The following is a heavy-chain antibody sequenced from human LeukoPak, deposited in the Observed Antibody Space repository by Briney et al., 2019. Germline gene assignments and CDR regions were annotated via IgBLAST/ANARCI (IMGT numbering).Heavy chain of an antibody. D-gene: IGHD3-10*01. CDR1: GFTFEDYA. Sequence: GGSLRLSCAASGFTFEDYAMHWVRQAPGKGLEWVSGISWNSGSIGYADSVKGRFTISRDNAKNSLYLQMNSLRAEDTALYYCAKDYYGSGSYYMFPDYWGQGTLVTVSS. CDR3: AKDYYGSGSYYMFPDY. V-gene: IGHV3-9*01. J-gene: IGHJ4*02. CDR2: ISWNSGSI.